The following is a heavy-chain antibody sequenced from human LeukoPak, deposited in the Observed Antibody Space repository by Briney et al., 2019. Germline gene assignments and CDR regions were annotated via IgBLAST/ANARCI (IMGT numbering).Heavy chain of an antibody. CDR3: ARQMGSGRWTFDI. CDR2: ICYTGST. Sequence: PSETLSLTCTVSGGSITSSDYCWGWIRQPPAKGLEWIGSICYTGSTYYNAPLKSRVTVSVDTSKDQFSLRLTSVTAADTAVYYCARQMGSGRWTFDIWGQGTMVTVSS. D-gene: IGHD3-10*01. V-gene: IGHV4-39*01. J-gene: IGHJ3*02. CDR1: GGSITSSDYC.